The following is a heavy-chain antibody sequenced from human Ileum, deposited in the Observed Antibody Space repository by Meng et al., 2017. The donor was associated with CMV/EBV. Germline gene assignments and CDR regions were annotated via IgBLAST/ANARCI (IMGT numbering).Heavy chain of an antibody. CDR2: INPISGDT. CDR1: GYTFSDSY. V-gene: IGHV1-2*02. Sequence: SGYTFSDSYIQWVRQAPGQGLEWMGWINPISGDTKYAQNFQGRVTMTRDTSISTAYMELSRLTSADTAIYYCARLSTTPWGDSAFDIWGQGTMVTVSS. CDR3: ARLSTTPWGDSAFDI. J-gene: IGHJ3*02. D-gene: IGHD3-10*01.